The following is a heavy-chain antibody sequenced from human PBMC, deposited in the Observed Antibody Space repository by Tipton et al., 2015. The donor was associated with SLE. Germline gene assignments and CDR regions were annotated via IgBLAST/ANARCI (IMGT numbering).Heavy chain of an antibody. CDR1: GYTFTGYY. V-gene: IGHV1-2*02. CDR2: INPNSGGT. Sequence: QSGAEVKKPGASVKVSCKASGYTFTGYYMHWVRQAPGQGLEWMGWINPNSGGTNYAQKFQGRVTMTRDTSISTAYMELSRLRSDDTAVYYCARGKGYYDSSGYYWGYGMDVWGQGTTVTVSS. J-gene: IGHJ6*02. D-gene: IGHD3-22*01. CDR3: ARGKGYYDSSGYYWGYGMDV.